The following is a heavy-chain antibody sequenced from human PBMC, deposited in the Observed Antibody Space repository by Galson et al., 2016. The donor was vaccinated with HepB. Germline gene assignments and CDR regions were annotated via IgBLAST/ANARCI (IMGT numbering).Heavy chain of an antibody. J-gene: IGHJ6*02. D-gene: IGHD1-1*01. CDR2: VIPILGLT. CDR1: GGTFSTYA. CDR3: AREVFGHWNLDRQYQQMDV. V-gene: IGHV1-69*10. Sequence: SVKVSCKASGGTFSTYAITWVRQAPGQGLEWMGGVIPILGLTNFAQKFQGRVTFTADKSTTTAYMEMSSLTSADTAVYYCAREVFGHWNLDRQYQQMDVWGQGTTVTVSS.